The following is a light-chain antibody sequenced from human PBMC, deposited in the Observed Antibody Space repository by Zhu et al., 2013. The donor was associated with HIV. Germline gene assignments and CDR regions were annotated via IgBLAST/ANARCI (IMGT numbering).Light chain of an antibody. Sequence: QTVVTQEPSFSVSPGGTVTLTCGLTSGSVSSNHYPTWYQQIPGQAPRTLIYNTKSRSSGVPDRFSGSKSGDTASLTVSGLQGEDEADYYCCSYAPNITVLFGGGTKLTVL. CDR2: NTK. V-gene: IGLV8-61*01. J-gene: IGLJ2*01. CDR1: SGSVSSNHY. CDR3: CSYAPNITVL.